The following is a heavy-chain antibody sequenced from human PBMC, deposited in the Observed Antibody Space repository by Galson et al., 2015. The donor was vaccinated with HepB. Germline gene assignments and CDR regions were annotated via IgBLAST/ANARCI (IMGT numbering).Heavy chain of an antibody. CDR2: IYTSGST. Sequence: LSLTCTVSGGSISSYYWSWIRQPAGKGLEWIGRIYTSGSTNYNPSLKSRVTMSVDTSKNQFSLKLSSVTAADTAVYYCARANGSSWDDTFDYWGQGTLVTVSS. CDR1: GGSISSYY. CDR3: ARANGSSWDDTFDY. J-gene: IGHJ4*02. D-gene: IGHD6-13*01. V-gene: IGHV4-4*07.